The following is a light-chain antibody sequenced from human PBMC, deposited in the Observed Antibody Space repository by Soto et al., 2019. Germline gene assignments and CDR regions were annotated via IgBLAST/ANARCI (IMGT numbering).Light chain of an antibody. V-gene: IGLV2-14*03. CDR2: DVT. CDR3: SSHSRSPALG. Sequence: QSALTQPASVSASPGQSIAISCTGTDSDIGGYDHVSWYQQHPGKAPKLLIYDVTNRSSGVSSRFSGSKAGRTASLTISGLQTEDEAEYYFSSHSRSPALGFRTGTKLTVL. CDR1: DSDIGGYDH. J-gene: IGLJ1*01.